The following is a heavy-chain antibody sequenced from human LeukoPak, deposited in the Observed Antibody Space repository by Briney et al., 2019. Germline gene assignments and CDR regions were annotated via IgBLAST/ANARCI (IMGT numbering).Heavy chain of an antibody. V-gene: IGHV3-23*01. CDR1: GFTFSSYA. J-gene: IGHJ6*02. CDR2: ISGSGGSI. Sequence: GGSLRLSCAASGFTFSSYAMSWVRQAPGKGLEWVSAISGSGGSIYYADSVKGRFTISRDNSKNTLYLQMNSLRAEDTAVYYCAKEGWPAYYYGMDVWGQGTTVTVSS. CDR3: AKEGWPAYYYGMDV.